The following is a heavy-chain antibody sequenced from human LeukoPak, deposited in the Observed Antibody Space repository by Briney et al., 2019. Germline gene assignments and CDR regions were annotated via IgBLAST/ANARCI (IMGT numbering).Heavy chain of an antibody. CDR2: ISGSGGST. J-gene: IGHJ4*02. V-gene: IGHV3-23*01. CDR1: GFTFSSYA. Sequence: GGSLRLSCAASGFTFSSYAMSWVRQAPGKGLEWVSAISGSGGSTYYADSVKGRFTISRDNSKNMLYLQMNSLRAEDAAVYYCAKEEGYIYGLLDYWGQGILVTVSS. D-gene: IGHD5-18*01. CDR3: AKEEGYIYGLLDY.